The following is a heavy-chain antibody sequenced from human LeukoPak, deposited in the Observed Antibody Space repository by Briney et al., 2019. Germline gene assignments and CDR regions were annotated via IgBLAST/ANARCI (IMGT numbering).Heavy chain of an antibody. CDR1: GFPFSTYD. CDR2: IRVTDGCA. D-gene: IGHD2-2*01. V-gene: IGHV3-23*01. J-gene: IGHJ6*03. CDR3: AKGSCSSHICYYFYYMDV. Sequence: GGSLRLSCAASGFPFSTYDMTWVRQAPGKALEWVSAIRVTDGCAYYADSVKGRFTISRDNSKNTLYLQMNSLRAEDTAKYYCAKGSCSSHICYYFYYMDVWGKGTTVTVSS.